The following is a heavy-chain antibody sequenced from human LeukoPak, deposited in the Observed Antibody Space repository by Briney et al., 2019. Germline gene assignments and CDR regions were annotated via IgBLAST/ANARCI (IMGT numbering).Heavy chain of an antibody. Sequence: PGGSLRLSCTASGFTFGDYAMSWVRQAPGKGLEWVGFIRSKAYGGTTEYAASVKGRFTISRDDSKSIAYLQMNSLKTEDTAVYYCTRARYSSGWYGKYYFDYWGQGTLVTVSS. D-gene: IGHD6-19*01. CDR1: GFTFGDYA. J-gene: IGHJ4*02. CDR3: TRARYSSGWYGKYYFDY. CDR2: IRSKAYGGTT. V-gene: IGHV3-49*04.